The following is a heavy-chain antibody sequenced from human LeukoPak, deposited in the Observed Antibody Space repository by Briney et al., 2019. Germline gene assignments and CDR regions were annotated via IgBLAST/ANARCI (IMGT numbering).Heavy chain of an antibody. CDR2: ISAYKGNT. CDR1: GYTLTSYG. J-gene: IGHJ6*02. Sequence: GASVKVSCKASGYTLTSYGISWVGQAPGEGLEGMGWISAYKGNTKYEQKLQGRVTMTTDTSTSTAYMELRSMRSDDTAVYYCARAHLYYDILTGYYNRAYYYYGMDVWGQGTTVTVSS. CDR3: ARAHLYYDILTGYYNRAYYYYGMDV. V-gene: IGHV1-18*01. D-gene: IGHD3-9*01.